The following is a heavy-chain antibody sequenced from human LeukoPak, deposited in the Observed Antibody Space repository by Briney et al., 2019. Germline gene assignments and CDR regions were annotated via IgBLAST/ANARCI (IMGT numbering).Heavy chain of an antibody. J-gene: IGHJ4*02. Sequence: GGSLRLSCAASGFTFSSYAMSWVRQAPGKGLEWVSAISGSGGSTYYADSVKGRFTISRDNSKNTLYLQMNSLRAEDTAVYYCAKERQSSIAARPPGGYWGQGTLVTVSS. D-gene: IGHD6-6*01. V-gene: IGHV3-23*01. CDR1: GFTFSSYA. CDR2: ISGSGGST. CDR3: AKERQSSIAARPPGGY.